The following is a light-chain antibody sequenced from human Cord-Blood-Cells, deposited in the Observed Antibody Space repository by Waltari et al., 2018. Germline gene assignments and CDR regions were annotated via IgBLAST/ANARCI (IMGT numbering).Light chain of an antibody. Sequence: DIQMTQYPSSLSASVGDRVTITCRASQGISNSSAWYQQKPGKAPKRLLYAASRVESGVPSRFSGSGSGTDYTLTISSLQPEYFATYYCQQYYSTTLAFGGGTKVEIK. J-gene: IGKJ4*01. CDR2: AAS. V-gene: IGKV1-NL1*01. CDR3: QQYYSTTLA. CDR1: QGISNS.